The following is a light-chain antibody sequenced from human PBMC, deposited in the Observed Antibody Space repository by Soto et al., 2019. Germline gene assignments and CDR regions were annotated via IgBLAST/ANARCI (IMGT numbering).Light chain of an antibody. CDR3: QEYNNWSWLT. V-gene: IGKV3-15*01. J-gene: IGKJ3*01. CDR1: QIISRN. Sequence: DIVLTQSPATLSVYLGERVSLSCRASQIISRNLAWYQQKPGQIPRLLIYGASARAAGNPARFSGSGSGTEFAFPISSLEAEDFAGEFCQEYNNWSWLTFGPGTKVDV. CDR2: GAS.